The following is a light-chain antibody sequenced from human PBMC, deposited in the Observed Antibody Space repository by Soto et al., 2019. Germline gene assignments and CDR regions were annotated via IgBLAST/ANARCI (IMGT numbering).Light chain of an antibody. CDR3: TSYTSSSTLV. CDR1: NSDVGGYNF. V-gene: IGLV2-14*01. CDR2: EVS. J-gene: IGLJ1*01. Sequence: QSALTQPASVSGSPGQSITISCTGTNSDVGGYNFVSWYQQQPGKAPRLMIYEVSDRPSGVSNRFSGSKSGNTASLTISGLQAEDKADYYCTSYTSSSTLVFGTGTKLTVL.